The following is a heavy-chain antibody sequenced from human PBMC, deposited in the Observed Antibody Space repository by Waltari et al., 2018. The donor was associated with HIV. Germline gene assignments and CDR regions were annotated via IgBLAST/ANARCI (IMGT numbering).Heavy chain of an antibody. CDR3: ATVDSSPSYYYGMDV. Sequence: QVQLVQSGAEVKKPGASVKVSCKVSGYTLTELSMHWVRQAPGKGLEWMGGFDPEEGETSYGQKCQGRVTMTEDTSTDTAYMELSSLRSEDTAVYYCATVDSSPSYYYGMDVWGQGTTVTVSS. V-gene: IGHV1-24*01. D-gene: IGHD6-13*01. CDR2: FDPEEGET. CDR1: GYTLTELS. J-gene: IGHJ6*02.